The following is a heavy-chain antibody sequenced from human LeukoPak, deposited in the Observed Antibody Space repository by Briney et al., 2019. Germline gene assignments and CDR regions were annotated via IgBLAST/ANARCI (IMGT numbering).Heavy chain of an antibody. Sequence: GGSLRLSCAASGLTFSNAWMSWVRQAPGKGLEWVGRIKSKTDGGTTDYAAPVKGRFTISRDDSKNTLYLQMNSLKTEDTAVYYCTTDSRIAAAGLDTWGQGTLVTVSS. CDR3: TTDSRIAAAGLDT. V-gene: IGHV3-15*01. D-gene: IGHD6-13*01. CDR1: GLTFSNAW. J-gene: IGHJ5*02. CDR2: IKSKTDGGTT.